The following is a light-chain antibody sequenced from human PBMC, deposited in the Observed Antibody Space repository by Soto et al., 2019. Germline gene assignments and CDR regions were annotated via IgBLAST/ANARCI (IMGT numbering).Light chain of an antibody. CDR3: SSYTSSSPLV. Sequence: QSALTQPASVSGSPGQSITISCTGTSSDVGGYKYVSWYQQHPGKAPKLMIYDIRNRPSGVSNRFSGSKSGNTASLTISGLQAEDEADYYCSSYTSSSPLVFGTGTKLTVL. CDR1: SSDVGGYKY. V-gene: IGLV2-14*03. J-gene: IGLJ1*01. CDR2: DIR.